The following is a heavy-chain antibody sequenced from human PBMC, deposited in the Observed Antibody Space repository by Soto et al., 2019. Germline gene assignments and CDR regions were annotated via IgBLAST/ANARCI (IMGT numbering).Heavy chain of an antibody. Sequence: PGGSMRLSCAACGFAFSSYAISWVLQAPWKGLEWVSSISGSTGGTYYAYAVKGRFTISRDNTRSTLYPQLNCLGAEDTAVNCCPKGRGCIERLDYWGQGA. CDR3: PKGRGCIERLDY. D-gene: IGHD3-16*02. CDR2: ISGSTGGT. V-gene: IGHV3-23*01. CDR1: GFAFSSYA. J-gene: IGHJ4*02.